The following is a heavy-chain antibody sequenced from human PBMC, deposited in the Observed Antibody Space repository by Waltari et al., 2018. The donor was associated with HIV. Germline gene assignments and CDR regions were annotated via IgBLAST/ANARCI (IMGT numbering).Heavy chain of an antibody. D-gene: IGHD6-25*01. V-gene: IGHV3-21*02. CDR3: AGGFQSAAGDVLLDH. CDR2: ISSTGVYD. J-gene: IGHJ4*02. Sequence: EMQLMESGGGLVRPGGSLRLSGGVSGFFLSNYNITRVRQAPGKGLGWDSSISSTGVYDSYAACVKGRFTISRDNAKKSLYLQMNGLGADDTALYYCAGGFQSAAGDVLLDHWGRGAQGTVAS. CDR1: GFFLSNYN.